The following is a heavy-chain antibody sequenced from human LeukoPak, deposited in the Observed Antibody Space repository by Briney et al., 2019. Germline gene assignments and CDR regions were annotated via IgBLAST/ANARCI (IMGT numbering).Heavy chain of an antibody. CDR2: INPNSGGT. V-gene: IGHV1-2*02. Sequence: ASVKVSCKASGYTFTGYYMHWVRQAPGQGLEWMGWINPNSGGTNYAQKFQGRVTMTRDTPISTAYMELSRLRSDDTAVYYCARDQKSGYEKPNWFDPWGQGTLVTVSS. D-gene: IGHD5-12*01. J-gene: IGHJ5*02. CDR3: ARDQKSGYEKPNWFDP. CDR1: GYTFTGYY.